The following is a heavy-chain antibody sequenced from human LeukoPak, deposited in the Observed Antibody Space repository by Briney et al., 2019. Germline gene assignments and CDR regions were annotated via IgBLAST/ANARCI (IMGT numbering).Heavy chain of an antibody. CDR1: GFIFSSYW. D-gene: IGHD3-9*01. CDR3: ATLGIRYFDWFN. Sequence: GGSLRLSCAASGFIFSSYWMSWVRQAPGKGLEWVANIKQDGSEKYYVDSVEGRFTASRDNAKNSLSLQMNSLRAEDTAVYYCATLGIRYFDWFNWGQGTLVTVSS. CDR2: IKQDGSEK. V-gene: IGHV3-7*01. J-gene: IGHJ4*02.